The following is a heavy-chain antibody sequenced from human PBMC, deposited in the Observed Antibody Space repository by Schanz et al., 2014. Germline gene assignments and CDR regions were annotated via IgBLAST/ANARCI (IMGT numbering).Heavy chain of an antibody. D-gene: IGHD6-19*01. V-gene: IGHV4-59*08. CDR3: ARNKYTSGWYYFDY. J-gene: IGHJ4*02. CDR1: GDSVNSNY. CDR2: FYNPGST. Sequence: QVQLQESGPGLVKPSETLSLTCTVSGDSVNSNYWNWIRQSPGRGLEWIGHFYNPGSTNYNPSLKSRATQSIDTPTNRVSRKRPSVTAADTAVYFCARNKYTSGWYYFDYWGQGVLVTVSS.